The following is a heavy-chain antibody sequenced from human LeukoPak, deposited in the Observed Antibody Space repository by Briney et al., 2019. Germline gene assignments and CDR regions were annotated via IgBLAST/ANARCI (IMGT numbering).Heavy chain of an antibody. Sequence: PGGSLRLSCAASGFTFSSYSMNWVRQAPGKGLEWVSSISSSSSYIYYADSVKGRFTISRDNAKNSLYLQMNSLRAEDTAVYYCARGPSTVALYYFDYWGQGTLVTVSS. CDR1: GFTFSSYS. CDR3: ARGPSTVALYYFDY. CDR2: ISSSSSYI. V-gene: IGHV3-21*01. D-gene: IGHD4-23*01. J-gene: IGHJ4*02.